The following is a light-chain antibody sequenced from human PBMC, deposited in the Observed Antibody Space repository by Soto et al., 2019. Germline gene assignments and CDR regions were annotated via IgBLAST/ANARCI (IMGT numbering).Light chain of an antibody. CDR1: QSVSNY. Sequence: EIVLTQSPGTLSLSPGERATLSCRARQSVSNYLAWYQQKPGQAPRLLIYGASSRATGIPDRFSGSGSGTDFTLTISRLEPEDFAVYYCQQYGGSPQTFGRGTKVDIK. J-gene: IGKJ1*01. CDR2: GAS. CDR3: QQYGGSPQT. V-gene: IGKV3-20*01.